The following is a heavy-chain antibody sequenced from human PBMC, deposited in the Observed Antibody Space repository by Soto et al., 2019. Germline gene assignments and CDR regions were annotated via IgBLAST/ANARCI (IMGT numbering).Heavy chain of an antibody. CDR1: GGSISSGNFY. CDR2: IYFSGST. J-gene: IGHJ4*02. Sequence: VQLQESGPGLVRPSETLSLTCTVSGGSISSGNFYWSWIRQPPGKGLEWIGYIYFSGSTSYSPSLKSRLTISLNTSNNQFSLKLTSVTAADTAVYYCAHDSHGGNTYFVLWGQGALVTVSS. CDR3: AHDSHGGNTYFVL. D-gene: IGHD1-26*01. V-gene: IGHV4-30-4*01.